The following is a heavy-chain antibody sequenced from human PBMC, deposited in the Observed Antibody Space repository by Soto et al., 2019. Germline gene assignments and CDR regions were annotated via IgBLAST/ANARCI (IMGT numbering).Heavy chain of an antibody. CDR1: NGSISNYF. V-gene: IGHV4-59*01. CDR3: ARYSSGWPGNGMDV. D-gene: IGHD3-22*01. Sequence: ETLSLTCTVSNGSISNYFWSWIRQPPGRGLEWIGYVYYTGSTSYNPSLKSRVTMSVDTSRKQFSLKLSSVTAADTAVYYCARYSSGWPGNGMDVWGQGTTVTVSS. CDR2: VYYTGST. J-gene: IGHJ6*02.